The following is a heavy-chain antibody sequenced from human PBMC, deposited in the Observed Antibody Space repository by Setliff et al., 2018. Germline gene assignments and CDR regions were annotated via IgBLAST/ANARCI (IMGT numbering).Heavy chain of an antibody. Sequence: SETLSLTCTVSGGSINSMSYYWGWVRQTPGKGLEWIAEINPSGTTNYIPSLKSRLTISVDTSKRQFSLKLISVTAADTAVYYCRFWSYVYKNDYWAQGTLVTVS. CDR3: RFWSYVYKNDY. D-gene: IGHD3-16*01. CDR2: INPSGTT. CDR1: GGSINSMSYY. J-gene: IGHJ4*02. V-gene: IGHV4-39*07.